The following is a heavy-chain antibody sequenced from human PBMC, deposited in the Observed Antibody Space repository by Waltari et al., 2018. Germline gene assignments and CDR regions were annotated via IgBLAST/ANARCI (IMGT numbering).Heavy chain of an antibody. CDR2: INAGNGNT. J-gene: IGHJ3*02. D-gene: IGHD6-13*01. CDR1: GYTFTSYA. CDR3: ARRIAAATGAFDI. Sequence: QVQLVQSGAEVKKPGSSVKVSCKASGYTFTSYAMHWVRQAPGQRLEWMRWINAGNGNTKYSQKFQGRVTITRDTSASTAYMELSSLRSEDTAVYYCARRIAAATGAFDIWGQGTMVTVSS. V-gene: IGHV1-3*01.